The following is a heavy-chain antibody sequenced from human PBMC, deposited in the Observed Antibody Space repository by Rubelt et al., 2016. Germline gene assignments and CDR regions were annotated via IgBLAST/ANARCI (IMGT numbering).Heavy chain of an antibody. V-gene: IGHV1-18*01. D-gene: IGHD4-17*01. Sequence: QVQLVQSGAEVKKPGASVKVSCKASGYTFTSYDINWVRQATGQGLEWMGWISAYNGNTNYAQKFQGRVTMTTDTSTSTAYMELRSLRSDDTAVYYCARVAYGDYESAFDIWGQGTMVTVSS. J-gene: IGHJ3*02. CDR1: GYTFTSYD. CDR3: ARVAYGDYESAFDI. CDR2: ISAYNGNT.